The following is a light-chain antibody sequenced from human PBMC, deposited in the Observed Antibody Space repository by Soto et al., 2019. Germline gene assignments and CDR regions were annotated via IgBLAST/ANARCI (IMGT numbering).Light chain of an antibody. V-gene: IGKV1-5*01. CDR2: DAS. CDR1: QSISNW. CDR3: QQYYSHWT. J-gene: IGKJ1*01. Sequence: DIQMTQSPSTLSASVGDRVTITCRAGQSISNWLAWYQQKPGKAPKLLIYDASSLEGGVPSRFSGSGSGTEFTLTLSSLQPDDFATYYCQQYYSHWTFGQGTKVDIK.